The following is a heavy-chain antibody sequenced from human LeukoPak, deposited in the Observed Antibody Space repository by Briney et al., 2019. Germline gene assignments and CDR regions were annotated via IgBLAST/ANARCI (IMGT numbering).Heavy chain of an antibody. CDR2: ITGSGGST. Sequence: GGSLRLSCAASGFTFSSYAMTWVRQAPGKGLEWVSDITGSGGSTYYADSVKGRFTISRDNSKNTLYLQMNSLRAEDTAVYYCAKYSSGWYMSYFDYWGQGTLVTVSS. CDR3: AKYSSGWYMSYFDY. CDR1: GFTFSSYA. J-gene: IGHJ4*02. D-gene: IGHD6-19*01. V-gene: IGHV3-23*01.